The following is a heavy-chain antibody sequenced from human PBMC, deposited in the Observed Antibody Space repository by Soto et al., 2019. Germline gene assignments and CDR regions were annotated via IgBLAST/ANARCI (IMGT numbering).Heavy chain of an antibody. CDR1: GHTFTSNG. J-gene: IGHJ4*02. D-gene: IGHD5-18*01. CDR2: ISAYNGNT. V-gene: IGHV1-18*01. Sequence: QVQLVQSGAEVKKPGASVKVSCKASGHTFTSNGISWVRQAPGQGLEWMGWISAYNGNTNYAQEIQGRVTMTTDTSTSTAYMELRSLRSDDTAVYYCARDNGYSYGTGRVDYWGQGTLVTVSS. CDR3: ARDNGYSYGTGRVDY.